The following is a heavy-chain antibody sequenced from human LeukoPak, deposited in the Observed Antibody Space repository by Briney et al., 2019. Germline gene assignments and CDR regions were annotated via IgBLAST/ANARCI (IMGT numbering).Heavy chain of an antibody. Sequence: SVTVSCKASAFTFTSSAMQWVRQARGQPLEWIGWIVVGSGNTNYAHKFQERVTITRDMSTSTAYMELSSLRSEDTAVYYCAAGTPNIVAHDAFDIWGQGTMVTVSS. D-gene: IGHD5-12*01. J-gene: IGHJ3*02. V-gene: IGHV1-58*02. CDR1: AFTFTSSA. CDR2: IVVGSGNT. CDR3: AAGTPNIVAHDAFDI.